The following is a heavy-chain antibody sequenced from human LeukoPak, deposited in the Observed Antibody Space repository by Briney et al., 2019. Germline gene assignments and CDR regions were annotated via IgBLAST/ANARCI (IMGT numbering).Heavy chain of an antibody. CDR1: GFSFRDYD. V-gene: IGHV3-13*01. J-gene: IGHJ4*02. Sequence: QPGGSLRLSCAASGFSFRDYDMHWVRQTPGKGLEWVSAIDTVGRTYSSDSVQGRFSISRENPKNSLYLQMNSLRAGDTAVYYCARGYGYGIYYFDARGQGTLVTVSS. CDR2: IDTVGRT. CDR3: ARGYGYGIYYFDA. D-gene: IGHD5-18*01.